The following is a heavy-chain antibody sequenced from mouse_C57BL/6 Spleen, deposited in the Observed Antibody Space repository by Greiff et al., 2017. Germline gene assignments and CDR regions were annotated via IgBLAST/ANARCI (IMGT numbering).Heavy chain of an antibody. Sequence: QVQLQQSGAELARPGASVKLSCKASGYTFTSYGISWVKQRTGQGLEWIGEIYPRSGNTYYNEKLKGKATLNADKSSSTAYMELRSLTSEDSAVYFCARPYYSNSWYFDVWGTGTTVTVSS. CDR2: IYPRSGNT. J-gene: IGHJ1*03. CDR1: GYTFTSYG. CDR3: ARPYYSNSWYFDV. V-gene: IGHV1-81*01. D-gene: IGHD2-5*01.